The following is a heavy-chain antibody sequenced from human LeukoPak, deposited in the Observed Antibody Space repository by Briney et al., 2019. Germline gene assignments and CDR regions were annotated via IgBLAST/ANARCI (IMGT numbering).Heavy chain of an antibody. Sequence: ASVKVSCKVSGYTLTELSMHWVRQAPGKGLEWMGGFDPEDGETIYAQKFQGRVTMTEDTSTDTAYMELSSLRAEDTAVYYCARFSSLSAIAHDAFDIWGQGTMVTVSS. V-gene: IGHV1-24*01. D-gene: IGHD3-16*02. J-gene: IGHJ3*02. CDR2: FDPEDGET. CDR3: ARFSSLSAIAHDAFDI. CDR1: GYTLTELS.